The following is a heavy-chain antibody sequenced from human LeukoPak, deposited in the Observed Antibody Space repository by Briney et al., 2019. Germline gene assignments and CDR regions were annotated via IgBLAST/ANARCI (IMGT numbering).Heavy chain of an antibody. CDR2: MYNSRST. D-gene: IGHD3-22*01. J-gene: IGHJ4*02. CDR3: ARDRWGSSGHFDY. V-gene: IGHV4-59*01. Sequence: PSETLSLTCIVSGGSISGYYWSWIRQPPGKGLEWIGYMYNSRSTNYNPSLKSRVTISVDTSNNQFSLKLSAVTAADTAVYYCARDRWGSSGHFDYWGQGTLVTVSS. CDR1: GGSISGYY.